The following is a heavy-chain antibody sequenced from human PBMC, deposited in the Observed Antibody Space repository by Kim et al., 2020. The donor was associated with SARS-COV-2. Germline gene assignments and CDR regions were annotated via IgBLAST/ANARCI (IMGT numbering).Heavy chain of an antibody. CDR2: ISGSGGST. D-gene: IGHD4-17*01. V-gene: IGHV3-23*01. Sequence: GGSLRLSCAASGFTFSSYAMSWVRQAPGKGLEWVSAISGSGGSTYYADSVKGRFTISRDNSKNTLYLQMNSLRAEDTAVYYCAKFGSGFRHHDYGDYSAPHDAFDIWGQGTMVTVSS. CDR1: GFTFSSYA. CDR3: AKFGSGFRHHDYGDYSAPHDAFDI. J-gene: IGHJ3*02.